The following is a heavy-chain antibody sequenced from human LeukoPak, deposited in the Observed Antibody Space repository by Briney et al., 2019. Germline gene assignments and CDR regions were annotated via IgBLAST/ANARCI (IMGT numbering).Heavy chain of an antibody. Sequence: GRSLRLSCAASGFTFSSYGTHWVRQAPGKGLEWVAVISYDGSNKYSGEAVKGRFTISRDNSKNTLYLQMNSLRAEDTAVYYCAKDGDSGWFDPWGQGTLVTVSS. CDR1: GFTFSSYG. V-gene: IGHV3-30*18. D-gene: IGHD7-27*01. CDR3: AKDGDSGWFDP. J-gene: IGHJ5*02. CDR2: ISYDGSNK.